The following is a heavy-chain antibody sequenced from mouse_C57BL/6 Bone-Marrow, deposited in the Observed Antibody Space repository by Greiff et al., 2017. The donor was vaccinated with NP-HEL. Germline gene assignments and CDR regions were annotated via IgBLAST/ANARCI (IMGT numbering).Heavy chain of an antibody. D-gene: IGHD1-1*01. Sequence: EVKLVESEGGLVQPGSSMKLSCTASGFTFSDYYMAWVRQVPEKGLEWVANINYDGSSTYYLDSLKSRFIISRDNAKNILYLQMSSLKSEDTATYYCARDDGNAMDYWGQGTSVTVSS. CDR1: GFTFSDYY. V-gene: IGHV5-16*01. J-gene: IGHJ4*01. CDR3: ARDDGNAMDY. CDR2: INYDGSST.